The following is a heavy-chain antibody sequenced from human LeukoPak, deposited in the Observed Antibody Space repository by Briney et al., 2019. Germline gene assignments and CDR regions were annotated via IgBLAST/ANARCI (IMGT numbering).Heavy chain of an antibody. V-gene: IGHV4-61*02. CDR1: GGSISSASYY. CDR2: IYTSGST. CDR3: ARDAPFRWFDP. J-gene: IGHJ5*02. Sequence: SETLSLTCTVSGGSISSASYYGSWIRQPAGKGLEWIGRIYTSGSTNYNPSLKSRVTISVDTSKNRFSLKLSSVTAADTAVYYCARDAPFRWFDPWGQGTLVTVSS.